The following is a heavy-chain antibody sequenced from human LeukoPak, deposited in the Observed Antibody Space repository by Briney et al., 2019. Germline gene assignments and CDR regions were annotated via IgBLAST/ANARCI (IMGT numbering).Heavy chain of an antibody. CDR2: IYHSGST. CDR3: ASVYCSGRNCHPYYFDY. D-gene: IGHD2-15*01. V-gene: IGHV4-4*02. Sequence: SGTLSLTCAVSGGSISSSNWWSWVRQPPGKGLEWIGEIYHSGSTNYNPSLKSRVTISVDTSKNQFSLKLSSVTAADTAVYYCASVYCSGRNCHPYYFDYWGRGILVTVSS. J-gene: IGHJ4*02. CDR1: GGSISSSNW.